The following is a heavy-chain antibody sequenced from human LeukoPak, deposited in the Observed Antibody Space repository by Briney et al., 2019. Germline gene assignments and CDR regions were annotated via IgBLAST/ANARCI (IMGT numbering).Heavy chain of an antibody. J-gene: IGHJ4*02. D-gene: IGHD1-14*01. CDR3: AKERNRIIDS. V-gene: IGHV3-43*01. CDR1: GFTFDDYT. CDR2: FSWDGTTT. Sequence: GGSLRLSCAASGFTFDDYTMHWVRQVPGKGLEWVSLFSWDGTTTFYADSVKGRFTISRDNSKNSLFLQMSSLRTEDTAFYYCAKERNRIIDSWGQGTLVTVSS.